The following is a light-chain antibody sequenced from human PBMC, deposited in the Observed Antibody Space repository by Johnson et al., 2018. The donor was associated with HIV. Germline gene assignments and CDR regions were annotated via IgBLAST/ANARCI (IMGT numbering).Light chain of an antibody. CDR3: GTWDSSLSAYV. CDR1: SSNIENYF. CDR2: EDY. Sequence: VLTQPPSVSAAPGQRVNISCSGHSSNIENYFVSWYQQLPGAAPRLLIYEDYKRPSGIPDRFSASKSGTSATLGITGLQTGDEADYYCGTWDSSLSAYVFGHGTKVTVL. V-gene: IGLV1-51*02. J-gene: IGLJ1*01.